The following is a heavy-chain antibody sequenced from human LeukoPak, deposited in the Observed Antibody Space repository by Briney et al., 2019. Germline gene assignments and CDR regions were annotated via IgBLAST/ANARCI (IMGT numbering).Heavy chain of an antibody. J-gene: IGHJ4*02. Sequence: ASVKVSCKVCGYTLTELSMHWVRQAPAKGREWMGGFDPEDGETIYAQKFQDRVTMTEDTSTDTAYMELSSRRSEDTAVYYCASEFGSMIGLWGQGTLVTVSS. CDR3: ASEFGSMIGL. CDR2: FDPEDGET. CDR1: GYTLTELS. D-gene: IGHD3-22*01. V-gene: IGHV1-24*01.